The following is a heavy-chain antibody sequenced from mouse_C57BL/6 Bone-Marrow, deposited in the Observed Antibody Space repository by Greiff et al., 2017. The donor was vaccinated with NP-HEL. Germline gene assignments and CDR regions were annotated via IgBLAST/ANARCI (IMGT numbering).Heavy chain of an antibody. Sequence: QVQLQQPGAELVRPGSSVKLSCKASGYTFTSYWMHWVKQRPIQGLEWIGNIDPSDSETHYNQKFKDKATLTVDKSSSTSYMQLSSLTSEDSAVYYWARAVLLPYYYAMDYWGQGTSVTVSS. CDR3: ARAVLLPYYYAMDY. V-gene: IGHV1-52*01. D-gene: IGHD2-3*01. J-gene: IGHJ4*01. CDR1: GYTFTSYW. CDR2: IDPSDSET.